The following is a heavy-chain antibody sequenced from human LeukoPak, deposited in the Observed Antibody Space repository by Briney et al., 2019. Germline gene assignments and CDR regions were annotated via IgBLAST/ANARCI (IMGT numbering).Heavy chain of an antibody. CDR2: INHSGST. D-gene: IGHD3-22*01. Sequence: SETLSLTCAVYGGSFSGYYWSWIRQPPGKGLEWIGEINHSGSTNYNPSLKSRVTISVDTSKNQFSLKLSSVTAADTAVYHCARRGGYYLDYWGQGTLVTVSS. CDR3: ARRGGYYLDY. V-gene: IGHV4-34*01. J-gene: IGHJ4*02. CDR1: GGSFSGYY.